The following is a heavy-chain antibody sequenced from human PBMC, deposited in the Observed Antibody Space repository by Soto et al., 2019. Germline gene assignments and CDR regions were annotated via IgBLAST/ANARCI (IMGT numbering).Heavy chain of an antibody. CDR1: GGTFSSYA. CDR2: IIPIFGTA. D-gene: IGHD6-6*01. CDR3: ARDRGDIAASASNYYYYYYGMDV. J-gene: IGHJ6*02. V-gene: IGHV1-69*06. Sequence: ASVKVSCKASGGTFSSYAISRVRQAPGQGLEWMGGIIPIFGTANYAQKFHGRVTITADKSTSTAYMELSSLRSEDTAVYYCARDRGDIAASASNYYYYYYGMDVWGQGTTVTVSS.